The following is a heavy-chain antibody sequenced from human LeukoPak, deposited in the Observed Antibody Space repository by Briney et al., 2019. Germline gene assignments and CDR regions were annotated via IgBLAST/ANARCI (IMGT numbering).Heavy chain of an antibody. D-gene: IGHD5-18*01. V-gene: IGHV4-38-2*02. Sequence: SEPQSLTCTVSGYSISSCYYWGWLRPPPGEGLEGLGNIYRSGTTYCNPSLKRRVTLSVDTSKNQCSLKLSSVSAADTAVYYCARTVAAMVTYFDYWGQGTLVTVSS. CDR2: IYRSGTT. CDR1: GYSISSCYY. CDR3: ARTVAAMVTYFDY. J-gene: IGHJ4*02.